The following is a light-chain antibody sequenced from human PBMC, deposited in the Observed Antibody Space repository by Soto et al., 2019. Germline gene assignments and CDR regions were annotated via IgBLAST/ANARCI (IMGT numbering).Light chain of an antibody. J-gene: IGKJ1*01. CDR2: GAS. Sequence: EIVWKPTPGPLSLSPGERATLSCRASQSVSSSYLAWYQRKPGQAPRLLIYGASSRATGIPDRFSGGGSGTDFTLTISRPERQNFAVYNTHQNQKTSPTFGRGTKVDIK. V-gene: IGKV3-20*01. CDR1: QSVSSSY. CDR3: HQNQKTSPT.